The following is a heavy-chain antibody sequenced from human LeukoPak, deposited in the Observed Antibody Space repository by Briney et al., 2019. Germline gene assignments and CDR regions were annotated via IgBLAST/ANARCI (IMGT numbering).Heavy chain of an antibody. D-gene: IGHD4-17*01. J-gene: IGHJ6*03. CDR3: AMNYGDYHLRMDV. CDR1: GYTFTSYG. V-gene: IGHV1-18*01. Sequence: GASVKVSCKASGYTFTSYGISWVRQAPGQGLEWMGWISAYNGNTNYAQKLQGRVTMTRNTSISTAYMELSSLRSEDTAVYYCAMNYGDYHLRMDVWGKGTTVTISS. CDR2: ISAYNGNT.